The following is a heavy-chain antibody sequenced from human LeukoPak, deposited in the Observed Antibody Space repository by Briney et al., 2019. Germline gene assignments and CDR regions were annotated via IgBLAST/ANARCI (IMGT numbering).Heavy chain of an antibody. D-gene: IGHD1-26*01. CDR3: ARVRTGSSAGNYGMDV. Sequence: GGSLRLSCAASGFTFSSYWMHWVRQAPGKGLVWVSRINSDGSSTSYADSVKGRFTISRDNAKNTLYLQMNSLRAEDTAVYYCARVRTGSSAGNYGMDVWGQGTTVTVSS. J-gene: IGHJ6*02. CDR1: GFTFSSYW. CDR2: INSDGSST. V-gene: IGHV3-74*01.